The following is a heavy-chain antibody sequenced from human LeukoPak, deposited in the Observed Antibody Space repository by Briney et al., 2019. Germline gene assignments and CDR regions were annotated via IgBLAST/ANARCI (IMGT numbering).Heavy chain of an antibody. CDR2: MNPNSGNT. CDR1: GYTFTSYD. J-gene: IGHJ5*02. Sequence: SVKVSCKASGYTFTSYDINWVRQATGQGLEWMGWMNPNSGNTGYAQKFQGRVTMTRNTSISTAYMELSSLRSEDTAVYYCARARQYDFWSGYYWFDPWGQGTLVTVSS. V-gene: IGHV1-8*01. D-gene: IGHD3-3*01. CDR3: ARARQYDFWSGYYWFDP.